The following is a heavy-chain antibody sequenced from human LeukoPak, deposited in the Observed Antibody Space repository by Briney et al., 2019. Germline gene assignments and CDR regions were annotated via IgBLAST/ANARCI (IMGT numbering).Heavy chain of an antibody. V-gene: IGHV1-2*02. CDR1: GGTFSSYA. Sequence: ASVKVSCKASGGTFSSYAISWVRQAPGQGLEWMGWINPNSGGTNYAQKFQGRVTMTRDTSISTAYMELSRLRSDDTAVYYCARVFQKQLSDYWGQGSLVTVSS. CDR2: INPNSGGT. D-gene: IGHD6-13*01. CDR3: ARVFQKQLSDY. J-gene: IGHJ4*02.